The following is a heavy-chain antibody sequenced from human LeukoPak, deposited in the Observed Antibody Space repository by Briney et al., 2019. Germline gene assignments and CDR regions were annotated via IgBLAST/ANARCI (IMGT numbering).Heavy chain of an antibody. CDR1: GGTFSRYT. Sequence: GASVKVSCKASGGTFSRYTISWVRQAPGQGLEWMGGIIPIFGTANYAQKFQGRATITTDESTSTAYMELSSLGFEDTAVYFCARGPLQLIGAFNIWGQGTMVTVSS. CDR2: IIPIFGTA. J-gene: IGHJ3*02. D-gene: IGHD6-6*01. CDR3: ARGPLQLIGAFNI. V-gene: IGHV1-69*05.